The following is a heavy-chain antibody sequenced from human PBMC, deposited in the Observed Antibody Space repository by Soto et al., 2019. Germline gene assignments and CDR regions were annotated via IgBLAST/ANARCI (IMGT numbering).Heavy chain of an antibody. CDR1: GGSISSYY. V-gene: IGHV4-59*01. Sequence: SETLSLTCTVSGGSISSYYWSWIRQPPGKGLEWIGYLYYSGSTNYNPSLKSRVTISVDTSKSQFSLKLSSVTAANAALYYPARSTPLDVQLQREPKFGNWGKGTLVTV. D-gene: IGHD1-1*01. CDR3: ARSTPLDVQLQREPKFGN. J-gene: IGHJ4*02. CDR2: LYYSGST.